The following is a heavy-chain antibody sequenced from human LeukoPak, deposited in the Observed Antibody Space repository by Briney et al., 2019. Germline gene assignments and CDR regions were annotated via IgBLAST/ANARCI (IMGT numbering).Heavy chain of an antibody. D-gene: IGHD3-22*01. J-gene: IGHJ4*02. Sequence: PGGSLRLSCAASGFTFSSHGMSWVRQAPGKGLEWVSSISSSSSYIYYADSVKGRFTISRYNAKNSLYLQMNSLRAEDTAVYYCARDGSGYSDPVDYWGQGTLVPSPQ. V-gene: IGHV3-21*01. CDR2: ISSSSSYI. CDR1: GFTFSSHG. CDR3: ARDGSGYSDPVDY.